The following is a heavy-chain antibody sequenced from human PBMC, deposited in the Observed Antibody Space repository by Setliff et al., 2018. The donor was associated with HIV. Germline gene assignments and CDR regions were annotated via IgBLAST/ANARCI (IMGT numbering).Heavy chain of an antibody. CDR1: GGSLTNYY. V-gene: IGHV4-34*12. J-gene: IGHJ6*02. D-gene: IGHD3-16*01. CDR2: IVDSGTA. Sequence: SETLSLTCVLYGGSLTNYYWTWIRQSPGKGLEWIGEIVDSGTATYNHSLKSRVTISLDTSKNQFSLKLRSVTAADTGVYYCARVPSCANSWCYIYYYYYHGMDVWGQGTTVTVSS. CDR3: ARVPSCANSWCYIYYYYYHGMDV.